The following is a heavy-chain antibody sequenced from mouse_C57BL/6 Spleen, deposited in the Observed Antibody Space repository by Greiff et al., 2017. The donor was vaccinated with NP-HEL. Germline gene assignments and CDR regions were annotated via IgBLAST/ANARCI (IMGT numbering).Heavy chain of an antibody. V-gene: IGHV5-4*01. Sequence: EVKLMESGGGLVKPGGSLKLSCAASGFTFSSYAMSWVRQTPEKRLEWVATISDGGSYTYYPDNVKGRFTISRDNAKNNLYLQMSHLKSEDTAMYYCARDPSYYGSSYDAMDYWGQGTSVTVSS. D-gene: IGHD1-1*01. CDR3: ARDPSYYGSSYDAMDY. CDR1: GFTFSSYA. J-gene: IGHJ4*01. CDR2: ISDGGSYT.